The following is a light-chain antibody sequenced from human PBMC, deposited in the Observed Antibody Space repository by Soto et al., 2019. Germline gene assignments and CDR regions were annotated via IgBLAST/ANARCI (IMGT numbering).Light chain of an antibody. V-gene: IGLV2-14*01. CDR1: SSDVGGYNY. J-gene: IGLJ3*02. CDR2: EVS. CDR3: SSYTSSSTQG. Sequence: QSVLTQPASVSGSPGQSFTISCTGTSSDVGGYNYVSWYQQHPGKAPKLMIYEVSNRPSGVSNRFSGSKSGNTASLTISGLQAEDEADYYCSSYTSSSTQGFGGGTKLTVL.